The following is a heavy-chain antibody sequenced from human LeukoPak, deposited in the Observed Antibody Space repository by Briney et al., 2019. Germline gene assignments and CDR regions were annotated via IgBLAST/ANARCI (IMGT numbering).Heavy chain of an antibody. V-gene: IGHV3-33*01. CDR2: IWYDGSNK. Sequence: HPGGSLRLSCAASAFRFSSYGMHWVRQAPGKGLEWVAVIWYDGSNKYYADSVKGRFTISRDNSKNTLYLQMNSLRAEDTAVYYCARAQRLYQGIAVAGTDDAFDIWGQGTMVTVSS. CDR3: ARAQRLYQGIAVAGTDDAFDI. CDR1: AFRFSSYG. D-gene: IGHD6-19*01. J-gene: IGHJ3*02.